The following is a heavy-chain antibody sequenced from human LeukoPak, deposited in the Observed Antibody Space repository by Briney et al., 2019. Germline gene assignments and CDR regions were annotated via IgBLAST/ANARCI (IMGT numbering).Heavy chain of an antibody. CDR2: ISNIADTM. CDR3: ARDRSLVTVYDDAFDI. D-gene: IGHD2-21*02. J-gene: IGHJ3*02. Sequence: GGSLRLSCAASGFTFSNYEMNWVRQAPGKGLEWISYISNIADTMHCADSVKGRFTISRDNTKNSLYLQMNSLRAEDTGVYFCARDRSLVTVYDDAFDIWGQGTMVTVSS. CDR1: GFTFSNYE. V-gene: IGHV3-48*03.